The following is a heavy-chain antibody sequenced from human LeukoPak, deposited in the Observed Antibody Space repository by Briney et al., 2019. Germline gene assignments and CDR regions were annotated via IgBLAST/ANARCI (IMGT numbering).Heavy chain of an antibody. D-gene: IGHD1-26*01. J-gene: IGHJ3*02. CDR2: IYYSGST. V-gene: IGHV4-39*07. CDR3: ARDRSGSPPRKAFDI. Sequence: SETLSLTCTVSGGSISTSNYYWGWIRQPPGKRLEWIATIYYSGSTYYNASLKSRVTISVDTSKNQFSLKLSSVTAADTAVYYCARDRSGSPPRKAFDIWGQGTMVTVSS. CDR1: GGSISTSNYY.